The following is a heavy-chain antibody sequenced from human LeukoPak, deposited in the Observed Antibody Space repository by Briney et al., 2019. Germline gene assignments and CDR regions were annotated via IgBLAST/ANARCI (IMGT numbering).Heavy chain of an antibody. CDR3: ARMTRYCSGGSCYSDY. CDR2: IYYSGST. V-gene: IGHV4-39*01. D-gene: IGHD2-15*01. Sequence: SETLSLTCTVSGVSISSSSYYWGWIRQPPGKGLEWIGSIYYSGSTYYNPSLKSRVTISVDTSKNQFSLKLSSVTAADTAVYYCARMTRYCSGGSCYSDYWGQGTLVTVSS. CDR1: GVSISSSSYY. J-gene: IGHJ4*02.